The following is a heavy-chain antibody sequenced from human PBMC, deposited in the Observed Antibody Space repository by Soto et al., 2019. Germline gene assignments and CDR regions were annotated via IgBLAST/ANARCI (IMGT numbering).Heavy chain of an antibody. CDR3: ARDSKDDSSGYYAGFDY. D-gene: IGHD3-22*01. CDR2: MYYDGSNK. Sequence: QVQLVESGGGVVQPGRSLRLSCAVSGFTFSSYGMNWVRQAPGKGLEWVAAMYYDGSNKYYADSVRGRFTISRDNFKNTLYLHMNILRAEETAVYYCARDSKDDSSGYYAGFDYWGQGTLVTVS. J-gene: IGHJ4*02. V-gene: IGHV3-33*01. CDR1: GFTFSSYG.